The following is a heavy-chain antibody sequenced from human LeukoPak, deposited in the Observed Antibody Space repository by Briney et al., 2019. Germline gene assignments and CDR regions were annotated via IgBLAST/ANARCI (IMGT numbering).Heavy chain of an antibody. CDR1: GFTVSSNY. Sequence: GGSLRLSCAASGFTVSSNYMSWVRQAPGKGLEWVSVIYSGGSTYYADSVKGRFTISRDNSKNKLYLQMNSLRAEDTAVYYCAREVVVVAAEDTAMAGTWFDPWGQGTLVTVSS. D-gene: IGHD2-15*01. CDR3: AREVVVVAAEDTAMAGTWFDP. J-gene: IGHJ5*02. CDR2: IYSGGST. V-gene: IGHV3-66*01.